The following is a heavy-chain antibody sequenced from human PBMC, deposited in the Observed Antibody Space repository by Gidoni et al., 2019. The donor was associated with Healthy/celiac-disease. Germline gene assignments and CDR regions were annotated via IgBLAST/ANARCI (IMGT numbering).Heavy chain of an antibody. CDR1: AGSFSGYY. Sequence: QVQLQQWGAGLLKPSETLSLTCAVYAGSFSGYYWSWIRQPPGKGLEWIGEINHSGSTNYNPSLKSRVNISVDTSKNQFPLKLSSVTAADTAVYYCARGHNPLQYFDWARLDYWGQGTLVTVSS. CDR3: ARGHNPLQYFDWARLDY. J-gene: IGHJ4*02. CDR2: INHSGST. D-gene: IGHD3-9*01. V-gene: IGHV4-34*01.